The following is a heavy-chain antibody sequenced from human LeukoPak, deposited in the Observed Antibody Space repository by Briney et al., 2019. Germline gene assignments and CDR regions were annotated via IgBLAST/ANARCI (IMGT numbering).Heavy chain of an antibody. CDR2: ISAYNGNT. CDR3: ARSIVVVPAAIPYYYGMDV. D-gene: IGHD2-2*01. V-gene: IGHV1-18*01. CDR1: GYTFTSYG. J-gene: IGHJ6*02. Sequence: ASVKVSCKASGYTFTSYGISWVRQAPGQGLEWMGWISAYNGNTNYAQKLQARVTMTTDTSTSTAYMELRSLRSDDTAVYYCARSIVVVPAAIPYYYGMDVWGQGTTVTVSS.